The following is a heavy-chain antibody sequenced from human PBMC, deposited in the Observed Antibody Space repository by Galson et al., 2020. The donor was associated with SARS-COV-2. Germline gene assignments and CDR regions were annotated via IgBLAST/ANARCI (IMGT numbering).Heavy chain of an antibody. Sequence: ASVKVSCKVSGYTLTELSMHWVRQAPGKGLEWMGGFDPEDGETIYAQKFQGRVTMTEDTSTDTAYMELSSLRSEDTAVYYCATSPPMVRGVISYYYGMDVWGQGTTVTVSS. D-gene: IGHD3-10*01. CDR2: FDPEDGET. V-gene: IGHV1-24*01. J-gene: IGHJ6*02. CDR3: ATSPPMVRGVISYYYGMDV. CDR1: GYTLTELS.